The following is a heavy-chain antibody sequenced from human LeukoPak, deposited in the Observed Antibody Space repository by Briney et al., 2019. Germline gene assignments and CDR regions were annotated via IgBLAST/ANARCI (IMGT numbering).Heavy chain of an antibody. Sequence: SETLSLTCAVYGGSFGGYYWSWIRQPPGKGLEWIGEINHSGSTNYNPSLKSRVTISVDTSKNQFSLKLSSVTAADTAVYYCARGFLVPAARNAFDIWGQGTMVTVSS. CDR2: INHSGST. D-gene: IGHD2-2*01. CDR1: GGSFGGYY. V-gene: IGHV4-34*01. J-gene: IGHJ3*02. CDR3: ARGFLVPAARNAFDI.